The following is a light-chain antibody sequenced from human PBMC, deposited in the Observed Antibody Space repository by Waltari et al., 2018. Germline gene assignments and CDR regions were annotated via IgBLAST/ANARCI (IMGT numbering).Light chain of an antibody. V-gene: IGKV3-11*01. Sequence: EIVLTQSPATLSLSAGERVTLSGRASQSVFKYLAWYQLKPGQAPRLLIYDTSKKATGIPARFSGSGSGTDFTLTISNLETDDFALYYCQQGSILPLTFGGGTKVKIK. CDR3: QQGSILPLT. J-gene: IGKJ4*01. CDR2: DTS. CDR1: QSVFKY.